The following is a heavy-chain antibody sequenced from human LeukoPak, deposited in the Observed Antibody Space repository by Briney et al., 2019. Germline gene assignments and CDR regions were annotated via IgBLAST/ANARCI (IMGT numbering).Heavy chain of an antibody. CDR2: INHSGST. CDR1: GGSFSGYY. Sequence: SETLSLTCAVYGGSFSGYYWSWIRQPPGKGLEWIGEINHSGSTNYNPSLKSRVTISVDTSKNQFSLKLSSVTAVDTAVYYCARARLKTRSSGWYYFDYWGQGTLVTVSS. D-gene: IGHD6-19*01. CDR3: ARARLKTRSSGWYYFDY. V-gene: IGHV4-34*01. J-gene: IGHJ4*02.